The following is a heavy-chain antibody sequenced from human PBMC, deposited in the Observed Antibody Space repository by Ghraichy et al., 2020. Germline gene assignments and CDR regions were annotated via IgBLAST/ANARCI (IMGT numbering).Heavy chain of an antibody. V-gene: IGHV4-34*01. D-gene: IGHD3-10*01. CDR1: GGSFSGYY. CDR2: INHRGST. Sequence: SETLSLTCAVYGGSFSGYYWSWIRQPPGKGLEWIGEINHRGSTNYNPSLKSRVTISVDTSKNQFSLKLSSVTAADTAVYYCARGPLGSSARYYYGSGSPYGMDVWGQGTTVTVSS. CDR3: ARGPLGSSARYYYGSGSPYGMDV. J-gene: IGHJ6*02.